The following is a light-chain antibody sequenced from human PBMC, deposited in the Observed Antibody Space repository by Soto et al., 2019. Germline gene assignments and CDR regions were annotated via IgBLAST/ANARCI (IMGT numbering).Light chain of an antibody. V-gene: IGKV3-15*01. Sequence: EMVMTQSPATLSVSPGERSTLSCRAIQSVSSSLAWYQQKPGRSPRLLIYGESTRAIGIPARFSGSGSGTEFTLTISSLQSEDFAVYYCLQYNNWWTFGQGTQVEIK. CDR3: LQYNNWWT. CDR1: QSVSSS. J-gene: IGKJ1*01. CDR2: GES.